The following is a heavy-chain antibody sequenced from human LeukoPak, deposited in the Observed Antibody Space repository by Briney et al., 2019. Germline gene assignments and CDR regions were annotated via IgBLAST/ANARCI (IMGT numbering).Heavy chain of an antibody. Sequence: PGGSLRLSCAASGFTFSSYAMHWVRQAPGKGLEWVAFIRYDGSNKYYADSVKGRFTISRDNSKNTLYLQMNSLRAEDTAVYYCAKDYLSGSLGADAFDIWGQGTMVTVSS. D-gene: IGHD1-26*01. V-gene: IGHV3-30*02. CDR3: AKDYLSGSLGADAFDI. J-gene: IGHJ3*02. CDR1: GFTFSSYA. CDR2: IRYDGSNK.